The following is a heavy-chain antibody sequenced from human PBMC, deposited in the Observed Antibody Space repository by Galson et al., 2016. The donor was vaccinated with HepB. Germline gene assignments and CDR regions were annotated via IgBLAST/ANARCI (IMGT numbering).Heavy chain of an antibody. CDR1: NFILSHYY. J-gene: IGHJ5*02. CDR2: ITSDGDSR. Sequence: SLRLSCAASNFILSHYYMNWVRQAPGTGLEWVSFITSDGDSRNYADSVKGRFTISRDNARNSLYLQMNSLGDEDKAVYYCARDRLGWLDLWGQGTLVTVSS. CDR3: ARDRLGWLDL. V-gene: IGHV3-48*02. D-gene: IGHD3-16*01.